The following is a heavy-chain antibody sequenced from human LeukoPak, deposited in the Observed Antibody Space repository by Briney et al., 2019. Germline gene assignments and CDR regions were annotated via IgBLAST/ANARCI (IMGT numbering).Heavy chain of an antibody. Sequence: PSETLSLTCTVSGGSISSYYWSWIRQPPGKGLEWIGYIYYSGSTNYNPSLKSRVTISVDTSKNQFSLNLSSVTAADTAVYYCARVRRYCTNGVCPTGFDPWGQGTLVTVSS. CDR1: GGSISSYY. J-gene: IGHJ5*02. V-gene: IGHV4-59*01. D-gene: IGHD2-8*01. CDR2: IYYSGST. CDR3: ARVRRYCTNGVCPTGFDP.